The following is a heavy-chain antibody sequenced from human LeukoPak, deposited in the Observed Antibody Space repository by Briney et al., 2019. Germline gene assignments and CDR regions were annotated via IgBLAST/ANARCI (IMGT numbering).Heavy chain of an antibody. CDR2: INHSGST. CDR3: ARSGYSGYGYDAFDI. V-gene: IGHV4-34*01. J-gene: IGHJ3*02. D-gene: IGHD5-12*01. CDR1: GGSFSGYY. Sequence: SETLSLTCAVYGGSFSGYYWSWIRQPPGKGLEWIGEINHSGSTNYNPSLKSRVTISVDTSKNQFSLKLSSVTAADTAVYYCARSGYSGYGYDAFDIWGQGTMVTVSS.